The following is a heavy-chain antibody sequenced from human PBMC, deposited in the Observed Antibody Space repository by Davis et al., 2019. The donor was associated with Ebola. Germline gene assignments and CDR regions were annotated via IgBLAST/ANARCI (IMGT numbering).Heavy chain of an antibody. D-gene: IGHD1-1*01. J-gene: IGHJ4*02. CDR1: GFTFSTYG. CDR2: IRYDGTYK. V-gene: IGHV3-30*02. Sequence: PAGSLRLSCAASGFTFSTYGMPWVRQAPGTGLEWVSFIRYDGTYKYNADSVKGRFTIPRDNSKNTLYLQMNSLRAEDTAVYYCARDYRTEGYFAYWGQGTLVTVSS. CDR3: ARDYRTEGYFAY.